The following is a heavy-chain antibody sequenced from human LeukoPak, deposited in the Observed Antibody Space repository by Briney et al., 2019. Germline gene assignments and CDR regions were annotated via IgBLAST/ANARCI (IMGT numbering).Heavy chain of an antibody. D-gene: IGHD1-26*01. Sequence: SETLSLTCSVSGGSISTYYWSWIRQPPGKGLEWIGYIYYTGTTNYNPSLRSRVTISVDTSRNQFSLRLSSVTAADTAVYYCAREHPHTTLPAGMNAWAHGTTVIVSS. CDR3: AREHPHTTLPAGMNA. CDR2: IYYTGTT. V-gene: IGHV4-59*01. CDR1: GGSISTYY. J-gene: IGHJ6*02.